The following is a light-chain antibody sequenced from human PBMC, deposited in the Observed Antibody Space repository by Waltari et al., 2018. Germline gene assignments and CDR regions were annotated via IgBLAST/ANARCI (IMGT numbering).Light chain of an antibody. Sequence: DIQMTQSPSSLSASVGDRVTISCRASQSVTGYLNWYQQKPGKAPKLLIYDASRLHSGVPSRFSGSQSGTDFTLTISFLQPEDFATYYCQQSDTNPIAFGQGTRLEIK. CDR2: DAS. CDR3: QQSDTNPIA. V-gene: IGKV1-39*01. CDR1: QSVTGY. J-gene: IGKJ5*01.